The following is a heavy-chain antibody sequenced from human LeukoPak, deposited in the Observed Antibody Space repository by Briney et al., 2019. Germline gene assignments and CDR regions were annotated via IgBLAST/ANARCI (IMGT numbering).Heavy chain of an antibody. CDR1: GYTFTSYG. J-gene: IGHJ4*02. CDR2: ISAYNGNT. CDR3: ARSVEKTMIVVVPLPDY. D-gene: IGHD3-22*01. V-gene: IGHV1-18*01. Sequence: GASVKVSCKASGYTFTSYGISWVRQAPGQGLEWMGWISAYNGNTNYAQKLQGRVTMTTDTSTSTAYMELRSLRSDDTAVYYCARSVEKTMIVVVPLPDYWGQGTLVTVSS.